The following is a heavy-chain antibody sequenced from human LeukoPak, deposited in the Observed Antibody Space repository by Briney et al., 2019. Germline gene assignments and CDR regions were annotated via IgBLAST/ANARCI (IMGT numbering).Heavy chain of an antibody. CDR2: IYYSGST. CDR1: GGSISSGGYY. Sequence: SETLSLTCTVSGGSISSGGYYWSWIRQHPGKGLEWIGYIYYSGSTYYNPSLNRRITISVDTSNNQFALNLMSVTAADTAVYCCARAEVGATWYFEYWGQGALVTVSS. D-gene: IGHD1-26*01. V-gene: IGHV4-31*03. J-gene: IGHJ4*02. CDR3: ARAEVGATWYFEY.